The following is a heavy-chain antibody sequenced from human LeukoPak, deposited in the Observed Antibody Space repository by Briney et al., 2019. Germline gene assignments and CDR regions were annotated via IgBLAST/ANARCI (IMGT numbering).Heavy chain of an antibody. J-gene: IGHJ3*02. CDR1: GDSTSSSTYY. D-gene: IGHD2-8*02. CDR3: ATHRRSGTGGSENAFEI. Sequence: SETLSLTCTVSGDSTSSSTYYWDWIRQAPGKGLEWIGNLYDSGTTHYNPSLKSRVTISGDKSKNQFSLKLNSVTAADTAIYYCATHRRSGTGGSENAFEIWGQGTMVTVSS. V-gene: IGHV4-39*01. CDR2: LYDSGTT.